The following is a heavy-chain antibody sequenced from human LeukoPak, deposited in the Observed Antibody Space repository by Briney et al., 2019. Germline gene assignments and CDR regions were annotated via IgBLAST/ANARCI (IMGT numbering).Heavy chain of an antibody. J-gene: IGHJ4*02. Sequence: GGSLRLSCAASGFTVSSNYMSWVRQASGKGLEWVSVIYSGGSTYYADSVKGRFTISRDNSKNTLYLQMNSLRAEDTAVYYCARSLQWPNDYWGQGTLVTVSS. CDR2: IYSGGST. V-gene: IGHV3-66*02. D-gene: IGHD6-19*01. CDR3: ARSLQWPNDY. CDR1: GFTVSSNY.